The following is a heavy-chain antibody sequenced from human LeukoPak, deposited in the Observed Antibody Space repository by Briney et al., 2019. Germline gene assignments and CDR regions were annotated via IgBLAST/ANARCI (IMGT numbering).Heavy chain of an antibody. CDR1: GFTFSSYA. V-gene: IGHV3-23*01. J-gene: IGHJ4*02. D-gene: IGHD2-2*01. Sequence: GGSLRLSCAASGFTFSSYAMSWVRQAPGKGLEWVSAISGSGGSTYYADSVKGRFTISRDNAKNTLYLQMNSLRAEDTAVYYCAKDRRYCSSTSCYWHFDYWGQGTLVTVSS. CDR3: AKDRRYCSSTSCYWHFDY. CDR2: ISGSGGST.